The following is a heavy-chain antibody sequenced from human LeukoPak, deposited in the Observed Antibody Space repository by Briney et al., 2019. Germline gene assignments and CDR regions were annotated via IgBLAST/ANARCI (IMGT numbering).Heavy chain of an antibody. CDR1: GGSFSGYY. D-gene: IGHD4-23*01. J-gene: IGHJ4*02. CDR3: ARGLLPWSTPFDY. CDR2: INHSGST. Sequence: PSETLSLTCAVYGGSFSGYYWSWIRQPPGKGLEWIGEINHSGSTNYNPSLKSRVTISVDTSKNQFSLKLSSLTAADTAVYYCARGLLPWSTPFDYWGQGTLVTVSS. V-gene: IGHV4-34*01.